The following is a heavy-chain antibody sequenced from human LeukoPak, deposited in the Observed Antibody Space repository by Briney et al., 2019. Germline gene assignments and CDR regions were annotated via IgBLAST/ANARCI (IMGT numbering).Heavy chain of an antibody. J-gene: IGHJ4*02. CDR1: GFTVSSNY. CDR2: ISGSGGST. V-gene: IGHV3-23*01. Sequence: GGSLRLSCAASGFTVSSNYMSWVRQAPGKGLEWVSAISGSGGSTYYADSVKGRFTISRDNSKNTLYLQMNSLRAEDTAVYYCAKDGYYDSSGYYHRPYYFDYWGQGTLVTVSS. D-gene: IGHD3-22*01. CDR3: AKDGYYDSSGYYHRPYYFDY.